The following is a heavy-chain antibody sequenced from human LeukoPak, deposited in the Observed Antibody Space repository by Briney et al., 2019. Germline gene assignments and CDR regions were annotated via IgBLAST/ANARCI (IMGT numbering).Heavy chain of an antibody. CDR3: AVDLDEVGGNLRRELAF. Sequence: GGSLRLSCRASGFPFSAYGLNWVRQSPGKGLQWISYISCTGTIIYYGDSVEGRFTISRDNARNSLALQMHSLRPEDTAVYYCAVDLDEVGGNLRRELAFWGQGTLITVSS. D-gene: IGHD4-23*01. CDR2: ISCTGTII. V-gene: IGHV3-48*03. J-gene: IGHJ4*02. CDR1: GFPFSAYG.